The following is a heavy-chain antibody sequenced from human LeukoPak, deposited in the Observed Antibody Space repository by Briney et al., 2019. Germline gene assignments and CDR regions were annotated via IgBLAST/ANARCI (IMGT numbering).Heavy chain of an antibody. CDR2: ISAYNGNT. CDR1: GYTFTSYG. Sequence: ASVKVSCKASGYTFTSYGISWVRQAPGQGLEWMEWISAYNGNTNYAQKLQGRVTMTTDTSTSTAYMELRSLRSDDTAVYYCATGWYDPAYYYYYYMDVWGKGTTVTVSS. D-gene: IGHD6-19*01. V-gene: IGHV1-18*01. J-gene: IGHJ6*03. CDR3: ATGWYDPAYYYYYYMDV.